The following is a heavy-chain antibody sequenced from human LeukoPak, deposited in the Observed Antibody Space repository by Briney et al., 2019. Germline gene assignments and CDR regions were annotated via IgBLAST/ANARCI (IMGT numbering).Heavy chain of an antibody. CDR3: AKDMVRGVIYASPFDY. D-gene: IGHD3-10*01. CDR2: IRYDGSNK. Sequence: GGSLRLSCAASGFTFSSYGMHWVRQAPGKGLEWVAFIRYDGSNKYYADSVKGRFTISRDNSKNTLYLQMNSLRAEDTAVYYCAKDMVRGVIYASPFDYWGQGTLVTVSS. CDR1: GFTFSSYG. V-gene: IGHV3-30*02. J-gene: IGHJ4*02.